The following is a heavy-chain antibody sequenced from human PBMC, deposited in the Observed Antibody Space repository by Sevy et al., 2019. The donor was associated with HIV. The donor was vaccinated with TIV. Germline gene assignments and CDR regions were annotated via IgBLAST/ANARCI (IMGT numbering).Heavy chain of an antibody. V-gene: IGHV1-3*01. CDR2: INAGNGNT. CDR1: GYTFTSYA. Sequence: ASVKVSCKASGYTFTSYAMHWVRQAPGQRIEWMGWINAGNGNTKYSQKFQGRVTIIRDTSASAAYMELRSLRSEDTAVYYCARDMKYSSSWYKGDNYYYYGMDVSGQGTSVTVSS. J-gene: IGHJ6*02. CDR3: ARDMKYSSSWYKGDNYYYYGMDV. D-gene: IGHD6-13*01.